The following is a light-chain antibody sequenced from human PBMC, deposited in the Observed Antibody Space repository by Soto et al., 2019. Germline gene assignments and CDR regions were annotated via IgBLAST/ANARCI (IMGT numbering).Light chain of an antibody. J-gene: IGKJ1*01. CDR1: QSVSSN. V-gene: IGKV3-15*01. Sequence: EIMMTQSPATLSVSPGEGATLSCGASQSVSSNVAWYQQKPGQAPRLLIYGASIRATGIPARFSGSGSGTEFTLTISSLQSEDFAVYYCQQYNNWPPWTFGQGTKVEIK. CDR2: GAS. CDR3: QQYNNWPPWT.